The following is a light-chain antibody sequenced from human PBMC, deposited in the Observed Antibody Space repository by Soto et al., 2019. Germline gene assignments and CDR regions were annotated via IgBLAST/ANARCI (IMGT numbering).Light chain of an antibody. Sequence: QSALTQPPSASGSPGQSVTISCTGTSGDVGGYNYVSWYQRHPGKAPKLMIYEVNKRPSGVPERFSGSKSGNTASLTISGLQAEDEADYYCCSNAASSTYVFGTGTKLTVL. V-gene: IGLV2-8*01. CDR1: SGDVGGYNY. CDR2: EVN. CDR3: CSNAASSTYV. J-gene: IGLJ1*01.